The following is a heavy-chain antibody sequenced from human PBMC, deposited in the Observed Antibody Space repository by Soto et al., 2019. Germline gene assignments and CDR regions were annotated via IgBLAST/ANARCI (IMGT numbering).Heavy chain of an antibody. Sequence: PSETLSLTCTVSGDSISRNNYYWGWIRQPPGKGLEWIGAIHYSGYTYYNPSLKNRVTISVDTSKNHFSLKLTSVTAADTAIYYCARPVGVEQQLVHDAFAIWGQGTLVTGSS. CDR2: IHYSGYT. CDR1: GDSISRNNYY. CDR3: ARPVGVEQQLVHDAFAI. D-gene: IGHD6-13*01. J-gene: IGHJ3*02. V-gene: IGHV4-39*02.